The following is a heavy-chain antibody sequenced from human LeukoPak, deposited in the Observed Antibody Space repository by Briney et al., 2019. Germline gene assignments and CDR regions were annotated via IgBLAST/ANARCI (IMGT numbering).Heavy chain of an antibody. Sequence: GGSLRLSCAASGFTFSDYYMSWIRQAPGKGLEWVSYISSSGSTIYYADSVKGRFTISRDNAKNSLYLQMNSLRAEDTAVYYCAKDLPPHNYYDSSGYYLGYPGFDYWGQGTLVTVSS. CDR3: AKDLPPHNYYDSSGYYLGYPGFDY. J-gene: IGHJ4*02. CDR2: ISSSGSTI. D-gene: IGHD3-22*01. CDR1: GFTFSDYY. V-gene: IGHV3-11*01.